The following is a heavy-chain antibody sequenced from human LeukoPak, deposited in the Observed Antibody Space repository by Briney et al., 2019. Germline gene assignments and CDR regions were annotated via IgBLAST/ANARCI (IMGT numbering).Heavy chain of an antibody. CDR1: GFTFSSYG. J-gene: IGHJ4*02. CDR3: AREGPRGNSQFDY. Sequence: GGSLRLSCAASGFTFSSYGMHWVRQAPGKGLEWVALIWYDGSSKYYTDSVKGRLTVSRDNSKNTLYLQMNSLRAEDTAVYYCAREGPRGNSQFDYWGQGTLVTVSS. D-gene: IGHD2/OR15-2a*01. V-gene: IGHV3-33*01. CDR2: IWYDGSSK.